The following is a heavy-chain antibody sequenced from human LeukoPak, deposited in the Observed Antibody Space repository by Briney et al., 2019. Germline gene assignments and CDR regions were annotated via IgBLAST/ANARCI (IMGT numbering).Heavy chain of an antibody. CDR1: GGSISSYY. CDR3: ARSTTMVRGVSRRGD. D-gene: IGHD3-10*01. CDR2: IYYSGST. Sequence: SETLSLTCTVSGGSISSYYWSWIRQPPGKGLEWIGYIYYSGSTNYNPSLKSRVTISVDTSKNQFSLKLSSVTAADTAVYYCARSTTMVRGVSRRGDWGQGTLVTVSS. V-gene: IGHV4-59*12. J-gene: IGHJ4*02.